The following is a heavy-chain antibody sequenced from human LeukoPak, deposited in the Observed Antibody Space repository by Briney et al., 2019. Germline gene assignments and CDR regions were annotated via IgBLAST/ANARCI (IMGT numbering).Heavy chain of an antibody. V-gene: IGHV3-30*14. J-gene: IGHJ4*02. CDR3: ARDTTYCGGDCYLHFDY. CDR2: ISYDGSNK. CDR1: GFTFSSYA. D-gene: IGHD2-21*02. Sequence: GGSLRLSCAASGFTFSSYAMQWVRQAPGKGLEWVEVISYDGSNKYYADSVKGRFTISRDNSKNTLYLQMNSLRAEDTAVYYCARDTTYCGGDCYLHFDYWGQGTLVTVSS.